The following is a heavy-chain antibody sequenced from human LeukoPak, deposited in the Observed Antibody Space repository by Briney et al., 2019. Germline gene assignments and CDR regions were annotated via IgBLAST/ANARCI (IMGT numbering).Heavy chain of an antibody. CDR1: GFTFSSYS. V-gene: IGHV3-21*01. Sequence: PGGSLRLSCAASGFTFSSYSMNWVRQAPGKGLEWVSSISSSSSYIYYADSVKGRFTISRDNAKNSLYLQMNRLRAEDTAVYYCARDFMYSITCAGCWGQGTLVTVSS. CDR3: ARDFMYSITCAGC. CDR2: ISSSSSYI. J-gene: IGHJ4*02. D-gene: IGHD6-13*01.